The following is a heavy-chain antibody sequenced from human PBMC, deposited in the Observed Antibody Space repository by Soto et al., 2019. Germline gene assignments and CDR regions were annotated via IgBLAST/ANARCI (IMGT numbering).Heavy chain of an antibody. CDR2: ISENGGSRGGT. Sequence: EGHLLESGGGLVQPGGSLRLSCTASGFTFSNSAMIWVRQAPGQGLEWVASISENGGSRGGTYYADSVKGRFTISRNNSKSTLYLQVDSPTGADTAVYYCASAKAVVVAALGIWGQGTMVTVSS. CDR1: GFTFSNSA. V-gene: IGHV3-23*01. D-gene: IGHD2-21*01. CDR3: ASAKAVVVAALGI. J-gene: IGHJ3*02.